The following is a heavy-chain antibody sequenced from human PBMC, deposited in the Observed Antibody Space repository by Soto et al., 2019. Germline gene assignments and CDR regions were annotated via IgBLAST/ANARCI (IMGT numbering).Heavy chain of an antibody. CDR1: GFTFSSYG. CDR2: IWYDGSNK. CDR3: ARVQQLLYFDY. J-gene: IGHJ4*02. V-gene: IGHV3-33*08. D-gene: IGHD6-13*01. Sequence: RLSCAASGFTFSSYGMHWVRQAPGKGLEWVAVIWYDGSNKYYADSVKSRFTITRDNSKNTLYLQMNSLRDEVTAVYYCARVQQLLYFDYWGQGTLVTVSS.